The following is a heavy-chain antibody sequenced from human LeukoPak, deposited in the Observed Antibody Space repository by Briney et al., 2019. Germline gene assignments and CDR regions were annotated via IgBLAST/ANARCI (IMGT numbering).Heavy chain of an antibody. D-gene: IGHD3-22*01. CDR3: AKYWVIAYYYYYYGMDV. J-gene: IGHJ6*02. CDR2: ISGSGGST. CDR1: GFTFSSYA. Sequence: GGSLRLSCAASGFTFSSYAMSWVGQAPGKGLEWVLAISGSGGSTYYADSVKGRFTISRDNSKNTLYLQMNSLRAEDTAVYYCAKYWVIAYYYYYYGMDVWGQGTTVTVSS. V-gene: IGHV3-23*01.